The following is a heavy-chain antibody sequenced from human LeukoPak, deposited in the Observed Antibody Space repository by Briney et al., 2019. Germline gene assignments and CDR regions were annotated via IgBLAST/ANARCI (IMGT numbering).Heavy chain of an antibody. CDR2: IYYSGST. J-gene: IGHJ4*02. CDR3: AGRGYYGSGSYWPFDY. Sequence: KPSETLSLTCTVSGGSISSYYWSWIRQPPGKGLEWIGYIYYSGSTNYNPSLKSRVTISVDTSKNQFSLKLSSVTAADTAVYYCAGRGYYGSGSYWPFDYWGQGTLVTVSS. D-gene: IGHD3-10*01. CDR1: GGSISSYY. V-gene: IGHV4-59*01.